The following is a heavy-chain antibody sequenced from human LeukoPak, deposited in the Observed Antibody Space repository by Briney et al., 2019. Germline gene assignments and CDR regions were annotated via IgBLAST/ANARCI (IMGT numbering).Heavy chain of an antibody. J-gene: IGHJ4*02. CDR3: AKYDSSGYYSPVDY. D-gene: IGHD3-22*01. CDR2: ISTSGHRT. Sequence: GGSLRLSCTASSGFTFSSYAMSWVRQAPGKGLEWVSGISTSGHRTYYADSVKGRFTISRDKSKNMLYLQMNSLRAEDTAVYYCAKYDSSGYYSPVDYWGQGTLVTVSS. V-gene: IGHV3-23*01. CDR1: GFTFSSYA.